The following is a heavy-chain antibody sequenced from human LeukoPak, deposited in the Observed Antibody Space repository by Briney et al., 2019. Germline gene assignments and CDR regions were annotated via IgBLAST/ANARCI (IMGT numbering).Heavy chain of an antibody. V-gene: IGHV5-51*01. CDR2: IYPGDSDT. Sequence: GESLKISCKGSGYSFNSYWIGWARQMPGKGLEWMGIIYPGDSDTRYSPSFQGQVTISADKSISTAYLQWSSLKASDTAMYYCARHSRDWNDHLFDYWGQGTLVTVSS. D-gene: IGHD1-1*01. CDR3: ARHSRDWNDHLFDY. J-gene: IGHJ4*02. CDR1: GYSFNSYW.